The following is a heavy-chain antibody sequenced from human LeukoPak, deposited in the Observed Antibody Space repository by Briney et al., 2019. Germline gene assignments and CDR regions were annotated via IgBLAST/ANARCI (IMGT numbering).Heavy chain of an antibody. V-gene: IGHV6-1*01. Sequence: SQTLSLTCALSGDSVSSNSAAWSWVRRSPSRGLEWLGRTYYRSKWYNDYAVSVKSRITINPDTSKNQFSLQLNSVTPEDTAVYYCARDAWYSSGRYFDYWGQGTLVTVSS. D-gene: IGHD6-19*01. CDR3: ARDAWYSSGRYFDY. CDR1: GDSVSSNSAA. CDR2: TYYRSKWYN. J-gene: IGHJ4*02.